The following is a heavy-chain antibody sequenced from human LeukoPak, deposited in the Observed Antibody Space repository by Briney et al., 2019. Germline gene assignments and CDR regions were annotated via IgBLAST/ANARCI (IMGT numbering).Heavy chain of an antibody. CDR1: GYTFTSYY. CDR3: AREEDYGGNFVEY. Sequence: ASVKVSCKASGYTFTSYYMHWVRQAPGQGLEWMGWINPKSGGTNYAQKFQGRVTMTRDTSISTAYMELSRLRSDDTAVYYCAREEDYGGNFVEYWGQGTLVTVSS. J-gene: IGHJ4*02. D-gene: IGHD4-23*01. CDR2: INPKSGGT. V-gene: IGHV1-2*02.